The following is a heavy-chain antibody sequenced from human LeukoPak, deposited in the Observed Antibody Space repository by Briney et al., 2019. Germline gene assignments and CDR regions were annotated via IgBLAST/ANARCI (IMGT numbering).Heavy chain of an antibody. CDR3: ARGEAGGLELWFGEIQTRWFDP. D-gene: IGHD3-10*01. CDR2: MNPNSGNT. CDR1: GYTFTSYD. Sequence: GASVKVSCKASGYTFTSYDINWVRQATGQGLEWMGWMNPNSGNTGYAQKFQGRVTMTRNTSISTAYMELSSLRSEDTAVYYCARGEAGGLELWFGEIQTRWFDPWGQGTLVTVSS. J-gene: IGHJ5*02. V-gene: IGHV1-8*01.